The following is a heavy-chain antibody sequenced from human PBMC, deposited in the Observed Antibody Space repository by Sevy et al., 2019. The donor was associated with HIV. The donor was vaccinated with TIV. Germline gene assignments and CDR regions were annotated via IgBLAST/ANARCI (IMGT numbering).Heavy chain of an antibody. D-gene: IGHD4-17*01. CDR1: SGSISSSSYY. J-gene: IGHJ5*01. V-gene: IGHV4-39*01. CDR3: ARYLRGDHAGGFDF. Sequence: SETLSLTCTVSSGSISSSSYYWGWIRQSPGKGPEWIASIDYIGTTYYNLALKSRVTITGDRSKNEVSLNLRFVTAADAAVYYCARYLRGDHAGGFDFWGQGTPVTVSS. CDR2: IDYIGTT.